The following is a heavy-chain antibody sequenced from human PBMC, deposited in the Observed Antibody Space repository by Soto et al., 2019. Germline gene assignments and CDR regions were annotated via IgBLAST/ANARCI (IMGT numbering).Heavy chain of an antibody. CDR3: ARDSHTVAGSSWFDP. D-gene: IGHD6-19*01. CDR2: ISSSSSYI. V-gene: IGHV3-21*01. Sequence: PGGSLRLSCVASGITFSSYSMNWVRQAPGKGLEWVSSISSSSSYIYYADSVKGRFTISRDNAKNSLYLQMNSLRAEDTAVYYCARDSHTVAGSSWFDPWGQGALVTAPQ. J-gene: IGHJ5*02. CDR1: GITFSSYS.